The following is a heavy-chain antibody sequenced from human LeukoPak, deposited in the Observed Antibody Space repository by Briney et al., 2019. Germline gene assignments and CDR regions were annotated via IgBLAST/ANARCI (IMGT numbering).Heavy chain of an antibody. CDR1: GFTFDDYG. CDR3: ARARDYGGNAIFFDY. CDR2: ISWNGGST. D-gene: IGHD4-23*01. V-gene: IGHV3-20*04. J-gene: IGHJ4*02. Sequence: GGSLRLAWAASGFTFDDYGMSWVRQVAGEGLEWVSGISWNGGSTDYADSVKDRFTVSRDNAKSSLLLQMNSLRAEDTALYYCARARDYGGNAIFFDYWGQGTLVTVSS.